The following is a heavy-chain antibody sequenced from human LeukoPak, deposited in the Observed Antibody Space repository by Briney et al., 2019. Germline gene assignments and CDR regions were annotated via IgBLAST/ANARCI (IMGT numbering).Heavy chain of an antibody. Sequence: ASVKVSCKASGYTFTSYYMHWVRQAPGQGLEWMGIINPSGGSTSYAQKFQGRVTMTRDTSTSTVYMELSSLRSEDTAVYYCARGPRGRSGSYIYYYYYMDVWDKGTTVTVSS. CDR2: INPSGGST. J-gene: IGHJ6*03. V-gene: IGHV1-46*01. D-gene: IGHD1-26*01. CDR3: ARGPRGRSGSYIYYYYYMDV. CDR1: GYTFTSYY.